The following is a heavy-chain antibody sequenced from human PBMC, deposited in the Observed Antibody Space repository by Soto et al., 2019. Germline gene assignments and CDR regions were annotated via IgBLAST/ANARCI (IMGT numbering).Heavy chain of an antibody. CDR2: ISSSSDKT. CDR1: GFSFSDYS. J-gene: IGHJ4*02. V-gene: IGHV3-48*02. D-gene: IGHD2-21*02. Sequence: VGSLRLSCIASGFSFSDYSMNWVRQAPGKGLQWVSYISSSSDKTYYADSVKGRFTVSRDNAKNALFLEMNSLRDDDTATYYCARLPKGSLVTAWGQGTRVTVSS. CDR3: ARLPKGSLVTA.